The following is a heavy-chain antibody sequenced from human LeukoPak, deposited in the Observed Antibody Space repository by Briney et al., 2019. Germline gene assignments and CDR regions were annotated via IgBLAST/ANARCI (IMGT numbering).Heavy chain of an antibody. V-gene: IGHV4-4*07. J-gene: IGHJ4*02. CDR1: GGSLSSYY. CDR2: FYISGST. Sequence: SQTLSLTRTVSGGSLSSYYWSWIRQPAGKGLEWIGRFYISGSTNYNPSLKSRVTMTVDTYKNQFSLRLNSVTAADTAVYYCARDFLLQSEGLFDYWGQGTLVTVSS. CDR3: ARDFLLQSEGLFDY. D-gene: IGHD4-11*01.